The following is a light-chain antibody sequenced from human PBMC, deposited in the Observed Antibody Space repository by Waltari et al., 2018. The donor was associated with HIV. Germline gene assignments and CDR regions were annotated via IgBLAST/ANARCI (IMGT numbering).Light chain of an antibody. V-gene: IGLV2-23*02. CDR3: CSYAGTGTYV. CDR1: HSDVACYIL. J-gene: IGLJ1*01. Sequence: QSALNQPASESGYPGQSITISCTATHSDVACYILPTWYKQHPGKAPKVMNYAVTKRPSGVSNRFSGSKSDNTASLTISGLQAEDEADYYCCSYAGTGTYVFGTGTKVTVL. CDR2: AVT.